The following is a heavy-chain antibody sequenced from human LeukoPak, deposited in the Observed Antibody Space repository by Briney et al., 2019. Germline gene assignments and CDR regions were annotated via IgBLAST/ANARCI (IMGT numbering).Heavy chain of an antibody. J-gene: IGHJ5*02. CDR1: GGSISSGGYS. Sequence: PSETLSLTCAVSGGSISSGGYSWRWIRQPPGKGLEWIGYIYHSGSTYYNPSLKSRVTISVDRSKNQFSLKLSSVTAADTAVYYCARVGGSGTPINWFDPWGQGTLVTVSS. CDR2: IYHSGST. V-gene: IGHV4-30-2*01. D-gene: IGHD3-3*01. CDR3: ARVGGSGTPINWFDP.